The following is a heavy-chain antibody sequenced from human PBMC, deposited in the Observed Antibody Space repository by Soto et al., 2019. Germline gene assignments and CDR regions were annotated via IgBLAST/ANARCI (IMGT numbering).Heavy chain of an antibody. CDR2: ISYDGTNK. Sequence: PGGSLRLSCAASGFTFSSYGMHWVRQAPGKGLEWVTLISYDGTNKNYADSVKGRFTISRDISKNTLYLQMNSLRAEDTAVYYCAKDGRETTVTTSAWDYGMDVWGQGTTVTVSS. V-gene: IGHV3-30*18. CDR3: AKDGRETTVTTSAWDYGMDV. J-gene: IGHJ6*02. CDR1: GFTFSSYG. D-gene: IGHD4-4*01.